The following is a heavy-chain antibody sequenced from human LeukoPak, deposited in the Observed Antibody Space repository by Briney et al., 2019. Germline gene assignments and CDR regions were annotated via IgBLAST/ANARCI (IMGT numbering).Heavy chain of an antibody. CDR2: INHSGST. Sequence: PSETLSLTCTVSGYSISSGYYWSWIRQPPGKGLEWIGEINHSGSTNYNPSLKSRVTISVDTSKSQFSLKLSSVTAADTAVYYCARHGYYGSGSYGSVDWFDPWGQGTLVTVSS. V-gene: IGHV4-38-2*02. CDR1: GYSISSGYY. J-gene: IGHJ5*02. CDR3: ARHGYYGSGSYGSVDWFDP. D-gene: IGHD3-10*01.